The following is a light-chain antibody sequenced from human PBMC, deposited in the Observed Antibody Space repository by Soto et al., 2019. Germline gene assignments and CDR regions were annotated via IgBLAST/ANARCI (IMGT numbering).Light chain of an antibody. V-gene: IGKV4-1*01. CDR3: QQYYSTPPT. CDR1: QMVLYSSNNKNY. J-gene: IGKJ1*01. CDR2: WAS. Sequence: DIVMTQSPDSLAVSLGERATINFKSIQMVLYSSNNKNYLAWYQQKPGQPPKLLIYWASTRESGVPDRFSGSGSGTDFTLTISSLQAEDVAVYYCQQYYSTPPTFGQGTKVDI.